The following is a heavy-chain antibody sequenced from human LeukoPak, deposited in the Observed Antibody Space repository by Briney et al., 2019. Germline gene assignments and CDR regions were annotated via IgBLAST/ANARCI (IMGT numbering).Heavy chain of an antibody. CDR1: GFTFRSSA. J-gene: IGHJ4*02. V-gene: IGHV3-23*01. D-gene: IGHD6-19*01. CDR2: ISGSGSST. CDR3: ADISGTGTYFDY. Sequence: GGSLRLSCAASGFTFRSSAMSWVRQAPGKGLEWVSAISGSGSSTYYADSVKGRFTISRDDSKNTLSLQMNSLRAEDTAVYYCADISGTGTYFDYWGQGTLVTVSS.